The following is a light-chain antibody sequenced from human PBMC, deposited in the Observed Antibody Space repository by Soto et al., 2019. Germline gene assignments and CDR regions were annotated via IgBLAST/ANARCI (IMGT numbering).Light chain of an antibody. J-gene: IGKJ1*01. CDR3: XQSYSPPVWT. V-gene: IGKV1-12*01. CDR1: QGVSRW. CDR2: AAS. Sequence: DIQRTQSPPSLCASVGGGFTISCLSSQGVSRWLAWYQQRPGKAPKLLIYAASTLQSGVPSRFGGSGSGTHFTLSVSSLQPEDFVTYYCXQSYSPPVWTFGQGTKVDIK.